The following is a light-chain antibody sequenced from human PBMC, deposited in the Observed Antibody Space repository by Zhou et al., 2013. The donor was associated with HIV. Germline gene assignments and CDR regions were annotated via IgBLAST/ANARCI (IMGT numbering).Light chain of an antibody. CDR2: KAS. Sequence: DIQMTQSPSTLSASVGDRVTITCRASQSITYWLAWYQKKPGKAPKLLIYKASSLETGVPSRFSGSGSGTDFTLTISSVQPDDFATYYCQQYNSYPWTFGQGTKVEIK. CDR3: QQYNSYPWT. V-gene: IGKV1-5*03. J-gene: IGKJ1*01. CDR1: QSITYW.